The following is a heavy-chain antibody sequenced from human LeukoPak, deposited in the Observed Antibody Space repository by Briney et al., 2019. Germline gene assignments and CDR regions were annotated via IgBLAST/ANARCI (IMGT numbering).Heavy chain of an antibody. CDR2: INHSGST. CDR1: GGSFSGYY. D-gene: IGHD6-13*01. J-gene: IGHJ5*02. Sequence: SETLSLTCAVYGGSFSGYYWSWIRQPPGKGLEWIGEINHSGSTNYNPSLKSRVTISVDTSKNQFSLKLSSVTAADTAVYYCARVRAAAGTLLDPWGQGTLVTVSS. CDR3: ARVRAAAGTLLDP. V-gene: IGHV4-34*01.